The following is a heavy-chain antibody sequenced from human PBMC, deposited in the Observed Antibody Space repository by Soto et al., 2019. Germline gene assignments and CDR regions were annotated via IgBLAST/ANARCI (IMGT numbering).Heavy chain of an antibody. CDR2: ISWDGGRT. Sequence: GGSLRRSCAASGFSFEDYTMHWVRHTPGKGPEWISLISWDGGRTLYSDSVKGRFIISRDNSKNALYLQMNSLTTEDTALYFCASHSSDVFTAHKRYFDHWGQGTMVIFSS. J-gene: IGHJ4*02. V-gene: IGHV3-43*01. D-gene: IGHD1-26*01. CDR1: GFSFEDYT. CDR3: ASHSSDVFTAHKRYFDH.